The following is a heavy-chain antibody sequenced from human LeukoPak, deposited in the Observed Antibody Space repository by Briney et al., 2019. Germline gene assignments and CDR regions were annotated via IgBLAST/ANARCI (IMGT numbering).Heavy chain of an antibody. V-gene: IGHV4-34*01. CDR2: INHSGST. CDR3: AREILGSGSYLNWFDP. Sequence: SETLSLTCAVYGGSFSGYYWSWIRQPPGKGLEWIGEINHSGSTNYNPSLKSRVTISVDTSKNQFSLKLSSVTAADTAVYYCAREILGSGSYLNWFDPWGQGTLVTVSS. CDR1: GGSFSGYY. J-gene: IGHJ5*02. D-gene: IGHD1-26*01.